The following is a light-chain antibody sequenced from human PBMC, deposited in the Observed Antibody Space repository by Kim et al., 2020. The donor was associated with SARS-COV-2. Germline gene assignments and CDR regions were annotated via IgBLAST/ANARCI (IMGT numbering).Light chain of an antibody. CDR1: QSVTSDS. Sequence: PGERGTRSCRASQSVTSDSLAWYQQKPGQPPRLLIYDATARATGRPDRFTGSGSGTDFTLTITGLEPEDFALYHGQQYGTSPYTFGQGTKLEI. V-gene: IGKV3-20*01. CDR2: DAT. CDR3: QQYGTSPYT. J-gene: IGKJ2*01.